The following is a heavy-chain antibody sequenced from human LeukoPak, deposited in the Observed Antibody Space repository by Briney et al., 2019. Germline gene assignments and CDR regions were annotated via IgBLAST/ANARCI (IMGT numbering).Heavy chain of an antibody. J-gene: IGHJ5*01. Sequence: SETLSLTCTVSGGSITSSDYFRAWICQPPGKGLECIGGMHYSGRTYYTPSLKSRVTISIDTSKTQFSLNLNSVTAADTAVYYCARRRENLNWFDSWGRGTLVTVSS. CDR1: GGSITSSDYF. V-gene: IGHV4-39*01. CDR2: MHYSGRT. D-gene: IGHD5-24*01. CDR3: ARRRENLNWFDS.